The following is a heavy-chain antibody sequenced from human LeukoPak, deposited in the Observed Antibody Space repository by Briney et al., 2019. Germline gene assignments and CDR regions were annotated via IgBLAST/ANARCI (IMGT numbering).Heavy chain of an antibody. J-gene: IGHJ4*02. Sequence: GESLKISCIGSGYSFTSAWIGWVRQMPGKGLEWMGIIYPGDSDTRYSPSFQGQVTISADKSISTAYLQWSGLKASDTAMYYCAIDSDTYYFDHWGQGTLVTVSS. CDR1: GYSFTSAW. V-gene: IGHV5-51*01. CDR3: AIDSDTYYFDH. CDR2: IYPGDSDT. D-gene: IGHD2-21*02.